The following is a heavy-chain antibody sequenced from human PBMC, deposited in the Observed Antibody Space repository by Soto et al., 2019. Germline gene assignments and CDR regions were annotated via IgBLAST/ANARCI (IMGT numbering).Heavy chain of an antibody. CDR1: GFTFSSYA. V-gene: IGHV3-23*01. CDR3: AKRRGAGGHFDY. D-gene: IGHD2-15*01. CDR2: VSIVGST. J-gene: IGHJ4*02. Sequence: DVQLLESGGGLVQPAGSLRLSCAASGFTFSSYAMAWVRQGPGKGLEVVAVVSIVGSTHYADSVRGRFTISRDNSKNTLSLQMNSLTAEDTAVYFCAKRRGAGGHFDYWGQGALVTVSS.